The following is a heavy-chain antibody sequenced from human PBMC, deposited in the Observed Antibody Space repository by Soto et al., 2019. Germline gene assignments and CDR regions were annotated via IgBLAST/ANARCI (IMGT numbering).Heavy chain of an antibody. V-gene: IGHV4-31*03. Sequence: SETLSLTCTVSGGSISSGGYYWSWIRQHPGKGLEWIGYIYYSGSTYYNPSLKSRVTISVDTSKNQFSLKLSSVTAADTAVYYCARVPRHDYGDYPNYFDYWGQGTLVTVSS. CDR2: IYYSGST. CDR1: GGSISSGGYY. D-gene: IGHD4-17*01. J-gene: IGHJ4*02. CDR3: ARVPRHDYGDYPNYFDY.